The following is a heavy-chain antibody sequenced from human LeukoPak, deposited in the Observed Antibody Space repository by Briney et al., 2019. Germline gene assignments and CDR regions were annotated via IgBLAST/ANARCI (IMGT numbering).Heavy chain of an antibody. Sequence: QTGGFLRLSCGASGITFSSYSMNWVRQAPGKGLEWVSYISSSGSTKYYADSVKGRFTISRDNARNSLYLQMNSLRAEDTAVYFCAGGGLSIMGYWGQGTLVTVSS. CDR2: ISSSGSTK. J-gene: IGHJ4*02. CDR3: AGGGLSIMGY. CDR1: GITFSSYS. D-gene: IGHD2/OR15-2a*01. V-gene: IGHV3-48*01.